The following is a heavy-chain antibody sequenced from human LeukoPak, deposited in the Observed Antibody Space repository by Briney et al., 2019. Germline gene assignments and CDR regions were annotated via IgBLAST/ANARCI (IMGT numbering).Heavy chain of an antibody. Sequence: GASVKVSCKASGYTFTSYYMHWVRQAPGQGLEWMGIINPSGGSTSYAQKFQGRVTMTRDTSTSTVYMELSSLRSEDTAVYYCARGATQIAAADPDAFDIWGQGTTVTVSS. CDR2: INPSGGST. CDR3: ARGATQIAAADPDAFDI. D-gene: IGHD6-13*01. CDR1: GYTFTSYY. V-gene: IGHV1-46*01. J-gene: IGHJ3*02.